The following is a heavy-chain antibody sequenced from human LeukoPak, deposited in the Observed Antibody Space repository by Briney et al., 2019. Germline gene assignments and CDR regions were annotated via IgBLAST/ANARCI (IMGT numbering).Heavy chain of an antibody. Sequence: ASVKLSCKASGGTFSSYAISWVRQAPGQGLEWMGGIIPIFGTANYAQKFQGRVTITADESTSTAYMELNSLRSEDTAVYYCARNYGDSYFDYWGQGTLVTVSS. CDR3: ARNYGDSYFDY. D-gene: IGHD4-17*01. CDR2: IIPIFGTA. CDR1: GGTFSSYA. J-gene: IGHJ4*02. V-gene: IGHV1-69*13.